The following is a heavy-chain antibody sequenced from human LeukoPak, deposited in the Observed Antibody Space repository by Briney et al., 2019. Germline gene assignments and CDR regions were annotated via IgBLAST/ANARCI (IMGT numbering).Heavy chain of an antibody. CDR1: GGTFSSYA. Sequence: SVKVSCKASGGTFSSYAISWVRQAPGQGLEWMGGIIPIFGTANYAQKSQGRVAITADKSTSTAYMELSSLRSEDTAVYYCASGLGSSSWYRSRYYFDYWGQGTLVTVSS. J-gene: IGHJ4*02. CDR2: IIPIFGTA. CDR3: ASGLGSSSWYRSRYYFDY. D-gene: IGHD6-13*01. V-gene: IGHV1-69*06.